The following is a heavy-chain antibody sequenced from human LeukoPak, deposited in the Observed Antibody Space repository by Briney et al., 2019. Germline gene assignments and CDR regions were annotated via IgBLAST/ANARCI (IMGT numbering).Heavy chain of an antibody. J-gene: IGHJ6*02. CDR1: GGSISSSSYY. Sequence: SETLSLTCTVSGGSISSSSYYWGWIRQPPGTGLEWIGSIYYSGSTYYNPSLKSRVTISIDTSKNQFSLKLSSVTAADTAVYYCARGRGPGDVWGQGTTVTVSS. CDR2: IYYSGST. D-gene: IGHD3-10*01. V-gene: IGHV4-39*01. CDR3: ARGRGPGDV.